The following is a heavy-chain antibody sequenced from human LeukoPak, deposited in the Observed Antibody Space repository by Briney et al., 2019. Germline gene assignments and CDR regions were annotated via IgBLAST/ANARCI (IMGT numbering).Heavy chain of an antibody. CDR1: GFTFSRYS. Sequence: GGSLRLSCAASGFTFSRYSMNWVRQAPGKGLEWVSSISSSSSYIYYADSVKGRFTISRDNAKNSLYLQMNSLRAEDTAIYYCARVIRAAPGKGYFDYWGQGTLVTVSS. J-gene: IGHJ4*02. CDR2: ISSSSSYI. D-gene: IGHD6-13*01. CDR3: ARVIRAAPGKGYFDY. V-gene: IGHV3-21*04.